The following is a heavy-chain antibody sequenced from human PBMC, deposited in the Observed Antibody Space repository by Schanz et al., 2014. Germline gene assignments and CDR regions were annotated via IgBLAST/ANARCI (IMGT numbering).Heavy chain of an antibody. D-gene: IGHD3-10*01. Sequence: EVQLLESGGGLVQPGGSLRLSCAASGFTFRGYAMSWVRQAPGRGLEWVSAMNESHSTIYYADSVRGRFTISRDNAENTLFLQMNSLRADDTAVYYCAKGRFGELSAFDIWGQGTMGTVSS. CDR3: AKGRFGELSAFDI. V-gene: IGHV3-23*01. J-gene: IGHJ3*02. CDR2: MNESHSTI. CDR1: GFTFRGYA.